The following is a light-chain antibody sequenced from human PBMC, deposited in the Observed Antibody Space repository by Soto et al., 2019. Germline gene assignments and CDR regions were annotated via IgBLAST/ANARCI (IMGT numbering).Light chain of an antibody. CDR2: AAS. J-gene: IGKJ3*01. V-gene: IGKV1-39*01. CDR1: QSIVGY. Sequence: DIQMTQSPSSLSASVADRVTISCRASQSIVGYLNWYQQTPGKAPKLLIYAASSLRSGVPSRFSGSGSGTDLNFTISSLQPEDFGTYYCQQSYSTPCTFGPGTQVDI. CDR3: QQSYSTPCT.